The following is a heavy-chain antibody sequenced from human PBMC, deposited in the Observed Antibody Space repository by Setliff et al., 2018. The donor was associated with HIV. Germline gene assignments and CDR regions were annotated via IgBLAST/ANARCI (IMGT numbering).Heavy chain of an antibody. CDR2: VYTTGSA. Sequence: PSEILSLTCTVSGASFIRSRYYWSWIRQPAGKGLEWIGHVYTTGSASYNPSLESRVTILEALSKNQFSLNLDSVTAADTAVYFCARALAGGSGWNYFDLWGPGTLVTVSS. D-gene: IGHD6-19*01. CDR3: ARALAGGSGWNYFDL. CDR1: GASFIRSRYY. V-gene: IGHV4-61*09. J-gene: IGHJ4*02.